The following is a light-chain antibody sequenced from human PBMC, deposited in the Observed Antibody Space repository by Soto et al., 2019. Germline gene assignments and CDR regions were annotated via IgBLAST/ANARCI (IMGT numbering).Light chain of an antibody. CDR1: QSVSIH. CDR2: GAS. CDR3: QQYNNWPMWT. J-gene: IGKJ1*01. V-gene: IGKV3-15*01. Sequence: ETVMTQSPGTLSVSLGERATLCCRASQSVSIHLAWYQQKPGQAPRLLIYGASTRATGIPARFSGSGSGTEFTLTISSLQSEDFAVYYCQQYNNWPMWTFGQGTKVDIK.